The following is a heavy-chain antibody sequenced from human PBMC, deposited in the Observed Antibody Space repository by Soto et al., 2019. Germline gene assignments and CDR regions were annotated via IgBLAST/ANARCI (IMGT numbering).Heavy chain of an antibody. CDR2: IYPGDSDT. Sequence: PGESLKISCKGSGYSFTSYWIGGVRQMPGKGLEWMGIIYPGDSDTRYSPSFQGQVTISADKSISTAYLQWSSLKASDTAMYYCAREPGGIDSSSPQYYGMDVWGQGTTVTVSS. CDR3: AREPGGIDSSSPQYYGMDV. D-gene: IGHD6-6*01. J-gene: IGHJ6*02. V-gene: IGHV5-51*01. CDR1: GYSFTSYW.